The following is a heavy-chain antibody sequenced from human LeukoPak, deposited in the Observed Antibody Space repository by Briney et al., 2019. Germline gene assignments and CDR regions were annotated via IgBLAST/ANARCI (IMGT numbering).Heavy chain of an antibody. J-gene: IGHJ4*02. CDR2: IKSKTDGGTT. V-gene: IGHV3-15*07. CDR3: TTFRDYYDSSGYYHQSDY. D-gene: IGHD3-22*01. Sequence: PGGSLRLSCAASGFTFSNAWMNWVRQAPGKGLEWVGRIKSKTDGGTTDYAAPVKGRFTISRDDSKNTLYLQMNSLKTEDTAVYYCTTFRDYYDSSGYYHQSDYRGQGTLVTVSS. CDR1: GFTFSNAW.